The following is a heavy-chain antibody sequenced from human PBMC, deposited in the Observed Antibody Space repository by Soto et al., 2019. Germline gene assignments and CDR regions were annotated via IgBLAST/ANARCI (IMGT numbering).Heavy chain of an antibody. CDR1: GYTFTGYG. CDR3: ASRNGSPYGYFDY. Sequence: QVQLVQSGAEVKRPGASVKVSCKASGYTFTGYGISWVRQAPGQGLEWMGRINAYNDNTDYAQKFQGRVTLTTDTPSSTAYMELGTLTSDDPAAYFCASRNGSPYGYFDYCGEGTLVTVSS. CDR2: INAYNDNT. J-gene: IGHJ4*02. D-gene: IGHD4-17*01. V-gene: IGHV1-18*01.